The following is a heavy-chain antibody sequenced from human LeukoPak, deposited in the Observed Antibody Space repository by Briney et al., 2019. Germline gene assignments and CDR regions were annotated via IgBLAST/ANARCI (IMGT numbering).Heavy chain of an antibody. D-gene: IGHD3-22*01. CDR1: TSR. Sequence: ASVKVSCKATSRISWVRQAPGQGLEWMGWIGSYGGDTYYAQKFQGRVTVTTDTSTSTVYMELRSLRSDDTAVYYCARDLWNFYDASGYYRDFDSWGQGTLVTVSS. CDR3: ARDLWNFYDASGYYRDFDS. CDR2: IGSYGGDT. V-gene: IGHV1-18*01. J-gene: IGHJ5*01.